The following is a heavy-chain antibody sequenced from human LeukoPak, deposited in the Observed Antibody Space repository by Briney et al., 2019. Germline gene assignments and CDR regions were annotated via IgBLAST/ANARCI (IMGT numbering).Heavy chain of an antibody. CDR2: ISSSSSYI. CDR1: GFTFSSYS. V-gene: IGHV3-21*01. D-gene: IGHD6-13*01. CDR3: ARDASAAAGTYHFDY. Sequence: GGSLRLSCAASGFTFSSYSMNWVRQAPGKGLEWVSSISSSSSYIYYADSVKGRFTISRDNAKNSLYLQMNSLRAEDTAVYYCARDASAAAGTYHFDYWGQRTLVTVSS. J-gene: IGHJ4*02.